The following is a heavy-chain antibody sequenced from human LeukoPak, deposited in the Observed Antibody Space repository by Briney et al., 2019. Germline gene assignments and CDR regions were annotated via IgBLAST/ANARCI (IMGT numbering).Heavy chain of an antibody. D-gene: IGHD1-14*01. CDR3: ARRADRCYFDY. Sequence: GASVKVSCKASGYTFTGYYMHWVRQAPGQGLEWMGWINPNSGDTNYAQKFQGRVTMTRDTSITTAYMELTSDDTAVYYCARRADRCYFDYWVQGTLVTVSS. V-gene: IGHV1-2*02. CDR2: INPNSGDT. CDR1: GYTFTGYY. J-gene: IGHJ4*02.